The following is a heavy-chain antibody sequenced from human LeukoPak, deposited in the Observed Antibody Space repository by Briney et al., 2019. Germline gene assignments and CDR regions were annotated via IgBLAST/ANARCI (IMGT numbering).Heavy chain of an antibody. Sequence: SETLSLTCTVSGGSISSYYWSWIRQPPGRGLEWMGYIYYSGSTNYNPSLKSRVTISVDTSKNQFSLKLSSVTAADTAVYYCARDGNFDWLLPYYYMDVWGKGTTVTVSS. D-gene: IGHD3-9*01. J-gene: IGHJ6*03. CDR3: ARDGNFDWLLPYYYMDV. CDR2: IYYSGST. CDR1: GGSISSYY. V-gene: IGHV4-59*01.